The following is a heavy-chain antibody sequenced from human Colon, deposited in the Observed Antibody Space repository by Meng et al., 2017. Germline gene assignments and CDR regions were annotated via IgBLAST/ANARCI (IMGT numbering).Heavy chain of an antibody. CDR3: ARVIYASGNMAHLDY. J-gene: IGHJ4*02. D-gene: IGHD3-10*01. CDR2: IYHSGST. Sequence: QVQLQGSGPGLGKPSGTLSLTCAVSGDSIRSSNWWSWVRQPPGRGLEWIGEIYHSGSTNYNPSLKNRVSMTVDKSNNEFSLTLSSVTAADTAFYYRARVIYASGNMAHLDYWGQGTLVTVSS. V-gene: IGHV4-4*02. CDR1: GDSIRSSNW.